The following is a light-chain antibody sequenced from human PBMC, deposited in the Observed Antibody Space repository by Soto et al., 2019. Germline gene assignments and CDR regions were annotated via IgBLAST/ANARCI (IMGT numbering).Light chain of an antibody. J-gene: IGLJ3*02. CDR3: QSYDSSLSGSV. CDR2: GNI. Sequence: QSVLTQPPSVSGAPGQRVTISCTGSSSNIGAGYDVHWYQQLPGTAPKLLIYGNINRPSGVPDRFSGSKSGTSASLAITGLHAEDESDYSCQSYDSSLSGSVFGGGTKLTVL. V-gene: IGLV1-40*01. CDR1: SSNIGAGYD.